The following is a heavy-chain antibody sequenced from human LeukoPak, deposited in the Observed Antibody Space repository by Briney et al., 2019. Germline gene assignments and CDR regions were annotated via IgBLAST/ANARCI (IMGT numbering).Heavy chain of an antibody. D-gene: IGHD1-1*01. J-gene: IGHJ6*03. CDR1: GGSISSGSYH. V-gene: IGHV4-61*02. CDR2: IYTSGST. Sequence: SETLSLTCTVSGGSISSGSYHCSWIRQPAGKGLEWIGRIYTSGSTNYNPSLKSRVTISVDTSKNQFSLKLSSVTAADTAVYYFARGSNWNGRLPSYYYYYMDVWGNGTTVTVSS. CDR3: ARGSNWNGRLPSYYYYYMDV.